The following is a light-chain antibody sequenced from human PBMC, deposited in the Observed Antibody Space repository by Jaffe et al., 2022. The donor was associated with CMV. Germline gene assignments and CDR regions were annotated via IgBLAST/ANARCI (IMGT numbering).Light chain of an antibody. CDR1: QNIQIW. V-gene: IGKV1-5*03. CDR3: QQYDSHAT. J-gene: IGKJ1*01. CDR2: KAS. Sequence: DIQMTQSPSTLSASVGDRVTITCRASQNIQIWLAWYQHKPGKAPKALIYKASSLESGVPSRFSGSGSGTEFTLTISSLQPDDFATYYCQQYDSHATFGQGTKVEIK.